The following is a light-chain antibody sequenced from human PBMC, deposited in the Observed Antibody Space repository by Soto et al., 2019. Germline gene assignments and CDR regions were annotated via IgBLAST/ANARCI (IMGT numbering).Light chain of an antibody. CDR3: HQYNSYSWT. CDR2: DAS. V-gene: IGKV1-5*01. CDR1: QSIRSW. Sequence: DIPMTQSPSTLSDSVGDRVTITCRASQSIRSWLAWYQQKPGKAPKLLIFDASSLQSGVPSTFSGRGSGTEFTLTISSLQPDDFATYYCHQYNSYSWTLGQGTKVEIQ. J-gene: IGKJ1*01.